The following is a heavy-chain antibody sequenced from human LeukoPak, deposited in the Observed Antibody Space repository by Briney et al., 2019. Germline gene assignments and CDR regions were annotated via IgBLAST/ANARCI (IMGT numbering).Heavy chain of an antibody. CDR2: INRSGST. CDR1: GGSISSYY. D-gene: IGHD5-18*01. V-gene: IGHV4-34*01. CDR3: ARGRIQLWFSLFDY. Sequence: PSETLSPTCTVSGGSISSYYWSWIRQPPGKGLEWIGEINRSGSTNYNPSLKSRVTISVDTSKNQFSLKLSSVTAADTAVYYCARGRIQLWFSLFDYWGQGTLVTVSS. J-gene: IGHJ4*02.